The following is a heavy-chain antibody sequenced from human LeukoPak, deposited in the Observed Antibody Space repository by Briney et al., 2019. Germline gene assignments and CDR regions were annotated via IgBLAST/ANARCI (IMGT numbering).Heavy chain of an antibody. CDR3: ARQGYSYAPYYSDY. J-gene: IGHJ4*02. CDR2: ISAYNGNT. CDR1: GYTFTSYG. D-gene: IGHD5-18*01. Sequence: ASVKVSCKASGYTFTSYGISRVRQAPGQGLEWMGWISAYNGNTNYAQKLQGRVTMTTDTSTSTAYMELRSLRSDDTAVYYCARQGYSYAPYYSDYWGQGTLVTVSS. V-gene: IGHV1-18*01.